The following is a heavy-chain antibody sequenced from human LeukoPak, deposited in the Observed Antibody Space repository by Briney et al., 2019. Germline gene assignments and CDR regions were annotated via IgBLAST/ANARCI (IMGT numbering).Heavy chain of an antibody. D-gene: IGHD5-12*01. CDR3: AKDRTARGYSGYDPFDY. CDR2: IGNSGTTI. J-gene: IGHJ4*02. CDR1: GFNFGFYE. Sequence: GGSLRLSCAASGFNFGFYEMNWVRQAPGKGLEWVAYIGNSGTTIYYADSVKGRFTISRDNSKNTLYLQMNSLRAEDTAAYYCAKDRTARGYSGYDPFDYWGQGTLVTVSS. V-gene: IGHV3-48*03.